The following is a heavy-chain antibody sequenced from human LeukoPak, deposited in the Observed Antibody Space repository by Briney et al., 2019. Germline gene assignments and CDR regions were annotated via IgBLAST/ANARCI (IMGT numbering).Heavy chain of an antibody. V-gene: IGHV1-69*05. D-gene: IGHD3-10*01. CDR3: AFAYYYGSGSSQAGPFDI. Sequence: SVKVSCKASGGTFSRYAISWVRQAPGQGLEWMGGIIPIFGTANYARKFRGRVTITTDESTSTVYMALSSQRSEDTAVYYCAFAYYYGSGSSQAGPFDIWGQGTMVTVSS. CDR2: IIPIFGTA. CDR1: GGTFSRYA. J-gene: IGHJ3*02.